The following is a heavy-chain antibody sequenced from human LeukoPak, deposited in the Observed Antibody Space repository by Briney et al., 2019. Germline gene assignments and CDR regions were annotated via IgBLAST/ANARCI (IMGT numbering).Heavy chain of an antibody. CDR3: ARDLGPHRSSPNSGAFDI. CDR1: GFTLGDYY. D-gene: IGHD6-6*01. CDR2: ITSAGST. Sequence: GGSLRLSCAASGFTLGDYYMTWIRRAPGKGLEWVSYITSAGSTYYADSVKGRFTISRDNAKTSLYLQMNNLRADDTAVYYCARDLGPHRSSPNSGAFDIWGQGTMVTVSS. V-gene: IGHV3-11*04. J-gene: IGHJ3*02.